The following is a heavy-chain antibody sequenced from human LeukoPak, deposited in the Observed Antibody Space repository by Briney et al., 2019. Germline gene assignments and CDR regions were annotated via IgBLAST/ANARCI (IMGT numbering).Heavy chain of an antibody. CDR1: GYTFTSYG. V-gene: IGHV1-18*01. D-gene: IGHD3-10*01. CDR2: ISTYNGNT. CDR3: ARDLGYGSGNDAFDI. J-gene: IGHJ3*02. Sequence: ASVKVSCKASGYTFTSYGISWVRQAPGQGLEWMGWISTYNGNTNYAQKLQGRVTMTTDTSTSTAYMELRSLRSDDTAVYYCARDLGYGSGNDAFDIWGQGTMVTVSS.